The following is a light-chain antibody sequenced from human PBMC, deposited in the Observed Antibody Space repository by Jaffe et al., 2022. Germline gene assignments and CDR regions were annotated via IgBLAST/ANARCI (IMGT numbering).Light chain of an antibody. J-gene: IGLJ3*02. CDR3: AAWDDSLKDWA. CDR1: TSNIGTNA. Sequence: QSVLTQPPSASGTPGQRVTISSSGSTSNIGTNAVNWFQQLPGTAPKLLIYNNNQRPSGVPDRFSGSKSGTSASLAISGLQSEDEAVYYCAAWDDSLKDWAFGGGTKLTVL. V-gene: IGLV1-44*01. CDR2: NNN.